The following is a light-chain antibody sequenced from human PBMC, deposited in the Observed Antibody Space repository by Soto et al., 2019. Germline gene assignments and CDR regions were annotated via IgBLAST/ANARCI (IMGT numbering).Light chain of an antibody. CDR3: QQYGSSPRT. Sequence: ENVLTQSPGTLSLSPGERATLSCRASQSVSCGYLACYQQKPGQAPRLLIYDASSRANGIPDRFSGSGSGTDFTLTISRLEPEDFAVYFCQQYGSSPRTFGQGTKVEIK. CDR2: DAS. J-gene: IGKJ1*01. CDR1: QSVSCGY. V-gene: IGKV3-20*01.